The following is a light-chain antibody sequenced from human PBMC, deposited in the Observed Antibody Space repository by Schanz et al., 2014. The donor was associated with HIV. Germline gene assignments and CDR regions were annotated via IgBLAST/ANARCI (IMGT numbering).Light chain of an antibody. V-gene: IGKV3-15*01. CDR2: GAS. J-gene: IGKJ2*01. Sequence: EIVMTQSPATLSVSPGERATLSCRASQSVNSNLAWYQQKPGQGPRLLIYGASTRATGVPARFSGSGSGTDFTLTINRLEPEDFAVYYCQQYGSSKYTFGQGTKLEIK. CDR1: QSVNSN. CDR3: QQYGSSKYT.